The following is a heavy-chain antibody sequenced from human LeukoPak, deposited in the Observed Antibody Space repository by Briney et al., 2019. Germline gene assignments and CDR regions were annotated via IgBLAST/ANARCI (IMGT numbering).Heavy chain of an antibody. J-gene: IGHJ6*03. D-gene: IGHD2-2*01. CDR3: ARAPRDRGYCGATSCFEYMDV. CDR2: IYYSGST. V-gene: IGHV4-59*01. Sequence: SETLSLTCTVSGGSISSYYWSWIRQPPGKGLEWIGNIYYSGSTNYNPSLKSRVTISVDTSKNQFSLKLSSVTAADTAVYYCARAPRDRGYCGATSCFEYMDVWGRGTTVTISS. CDR1: GGSISSYY.